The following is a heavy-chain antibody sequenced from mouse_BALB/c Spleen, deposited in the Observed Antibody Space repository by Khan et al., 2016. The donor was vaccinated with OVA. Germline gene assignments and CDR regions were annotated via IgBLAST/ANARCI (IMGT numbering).Heavy chain of an antibody. V-gene: IGHV5-15*02. CDR1: GFTFSDYG. Sequence: EVELVESGGGLVQPGGSRKLSCAASGFTFSDYGMAWIRPGPGKGPEWITFISSLAYNFYYADTMTGRFTISSENAKNTLYLEMNSLRSEDTAMYNCARGGTGGFAYWGQGTLVTVSA. CDR2: ISSLAYNF. D-gene: IGHD3-1*01. J-gene: IGHJ3*01. CDR3: ARGGTGGFAY.